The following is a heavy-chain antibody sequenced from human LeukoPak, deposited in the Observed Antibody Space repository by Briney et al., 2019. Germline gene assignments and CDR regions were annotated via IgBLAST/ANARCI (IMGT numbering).Heavy chain of an antibody. CDR2: ISSSSSYI. CDR1: GGSISSSSYF. Sequence: ETLSLTCTVSGGSISSSSYFWGWIRQPPGKGLEWVSSISSSSSYIYYADSVKGRFTISRDNAKNSLYLQMNSLRAEDTAVYYCARADQWLPDYYFDYWGQGTLVTVSS. V-gene: IGHV3-21*01. D-gene: IGHD3-22*01. J-gene: IGHJ4*02. CDR3: ARADQWLPDYYFDY.